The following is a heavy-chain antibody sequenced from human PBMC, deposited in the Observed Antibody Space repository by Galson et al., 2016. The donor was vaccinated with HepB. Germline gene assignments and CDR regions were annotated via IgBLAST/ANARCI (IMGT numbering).Heavy chain of an antibody. D-gene: IGHD4-23*01. CDR2: ISWNSGRI. CDR3: GRDHSVVLTTAYNWFDP. Sequence: SLRLSCAASGFSFDDYAMHWVRQAPGKGLEWVSGISWNSGRIGYADSVKGRFTISRDNAKNTLYLQMNSLRVEDTAVYYCGRDHSVVLTTAYNWFDPWGQGTLVTVSS. CDR1: GFSFDDYA. V-gene: IGHV3-9*01. J-gene: IGHJ5*02.